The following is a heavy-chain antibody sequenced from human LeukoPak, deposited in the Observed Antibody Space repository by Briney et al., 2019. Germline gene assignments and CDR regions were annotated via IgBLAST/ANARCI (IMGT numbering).Heavy chain of an antibody. J-gene: IGHJ6*02. D-gene: IGHD5-24*01. CDR2: INSDGSST. CDR1: GFTFSSYW. V-gene: IGHV3-74*01. Sequence: GGSLRLSCAASGFTFSSYWMHWVRHAPGKGLVWVSRINSDGSSTSYADSVKGRFTISRDNAKNTLYLQMNSLRAEDTAVYYCARDLEMATTYYYYGMDVWGQGTSVTVSS. CDR3: ARDLEMATTYYYYGMDV.